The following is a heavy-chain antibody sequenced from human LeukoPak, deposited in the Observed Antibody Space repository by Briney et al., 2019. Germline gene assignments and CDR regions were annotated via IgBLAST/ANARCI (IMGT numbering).Heavy chain of an antibody. D-gene: IGHD2-15*01. CDR1: GGTFSSYA. Sequence: SVKVSCKASGGTFSSYAISWVRQAPGQGLEWMGGIIPIFGTANYAQKFQGRVTITADKSTNTAYMELSSLRSEDTAVYYCARDRGYCSGGSCYSGAFDIWGQGTMVTVSS. V-gene: IGHV1-69*06. CDR2: IIPIFGTA. CDR3: ARDRGYCSGGSCYSGAFDI. J-gene: IGHJ3*02.